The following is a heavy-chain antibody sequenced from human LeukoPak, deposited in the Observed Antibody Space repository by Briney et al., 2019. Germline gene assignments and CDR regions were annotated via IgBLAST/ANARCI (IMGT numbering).Heavy chain of an antibody. CDR2: IYHSGST. CDR1: GGSISTYY. Sequence: SETLSLTCTVSGGSISTYYWNWIRQPPGKGLEWIGYIYHSGSTNYNPSLQSRVTISVDTSKNQFSLNLNSVTAADTAVYYCARTEVRWFDPWGQGTLVTVSS. V-gene: IGHV4-59*01. CDR3: ARTEVRWFDP. J-gene: IGHJ5*02.